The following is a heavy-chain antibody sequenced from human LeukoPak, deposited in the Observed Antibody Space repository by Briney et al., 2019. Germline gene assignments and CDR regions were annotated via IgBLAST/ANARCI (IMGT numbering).Heavy chain of an antibody. Sequence: GGSLRLSCAASGFTFSGSAMHWVRRASGKGLEWVGRIRSKAKNYETTYAPSVKGRFAISRDDSKNAAFLQMNGLKTEDTAMYYCTRPNYGDYADDYWGQGTLVTVSS. V-gene: IGHV3-73*01. J-gene: IGHJ4*02. D-gene: IGHD4-17*01. CDR1: GFTFSGSA. CDR3: TRPNYGDYADDY. CDR2: IRSKAKNYET.